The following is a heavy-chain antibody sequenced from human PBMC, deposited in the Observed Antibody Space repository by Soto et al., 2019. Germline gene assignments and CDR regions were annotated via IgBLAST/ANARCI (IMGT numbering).Heavy chain of an antibody. CDR1: GFPFSSYA. D-gene: IGHD6-6*01. Sequence: GGSLRLSCAASGFPFSSYAMSWVRQAPGKGLEWVSVISGSDDSTYYADSVKGRFTISRDNSKNTLYLQMNSLRAEDTAVYYCAKRSSSSTFDYWGQGTLVTVSS. V-gene: IGHV3-23*01. CDR3: AKRSSSSTFDY. J-gene: IGHJ4*02. CDR2: ISGSDDST.